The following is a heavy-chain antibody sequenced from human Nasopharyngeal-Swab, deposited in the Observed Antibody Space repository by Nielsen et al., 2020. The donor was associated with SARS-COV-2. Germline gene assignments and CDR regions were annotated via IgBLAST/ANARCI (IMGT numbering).Heavy chain of an antibody. D-gene: IGHD1-26*01. V-gene: IGHV3-30*18. CDR2: ISYDGSNK. J-gene: IGHJ3*02. CDR3: AKGNPWELPASDI. Sequence: WIRQPPGKGLEWVAVISYDGSNKYYADSVKGRFTISRDNSKNTLYLQMNSLRAEDTAVYYCAKGNPWELPASDIWGQGTMVTVSS.